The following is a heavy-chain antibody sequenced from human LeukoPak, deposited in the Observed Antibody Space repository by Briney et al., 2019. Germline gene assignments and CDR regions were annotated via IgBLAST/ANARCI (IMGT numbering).Heavy chain of an antibody. D-gene: IGHD2-15*01. CDR2: IHYSGST. J-gene: IGHJ3*02. Sequence: SETLSLTCTVSGGSTRSTSDYWGWIRQPPGKGPEWIGCIHYSGSTYYNPSLKSRVTFSVDTSKNQFSLKLSSVTAADTAVYYCAKGPVVTFDIWGQGTMVTVSS. CDR3: AKGPVVTFDI. V-gene: IGHV4-39*07. CDR1: GGSTRSTSDY.